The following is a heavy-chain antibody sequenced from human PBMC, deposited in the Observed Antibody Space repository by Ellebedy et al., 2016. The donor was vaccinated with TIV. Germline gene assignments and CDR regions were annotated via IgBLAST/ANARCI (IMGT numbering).Heavy chain of an antibody. CDR3: AKGVGVGYGMDV. CDR2: ISGHGGST. D-gene: IGHD1-26*01. Sequence: GESLKISCAASGFTFDDYAMHWVRQAPGKGLEWVSLISGHGGSTYYADSVKGRFTISSDNSKNSLYLQMNSLRTEDTALYYCAKGVGVGYGMDVWGQGTTVTVSS. J-gene: IGHJ6*02. V-gene: IGHV3-43*02. CDR1: GFTFDDYA.